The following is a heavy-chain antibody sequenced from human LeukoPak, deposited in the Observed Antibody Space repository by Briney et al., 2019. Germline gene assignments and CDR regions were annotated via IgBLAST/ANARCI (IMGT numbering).Heavy chain of an antibody. Sequence: GGSLRLSCSASGFTFSNYAIQWVGQTPGKGLEYVSAISNNEVVTDYADSVKGRFTISRDNSKTSAYLQMSSLRAEDTAVYYCVNGAATGLIDYWGQGTLVTVSS. CDR3: VNGAATGLIDY. D-gene: IGHD2-15*01. CDR1: GFTFSNYA. V-gene: IGHV3-64D*06. J-gene: IGHJ4*02. CDR2: ISNNEVVT.